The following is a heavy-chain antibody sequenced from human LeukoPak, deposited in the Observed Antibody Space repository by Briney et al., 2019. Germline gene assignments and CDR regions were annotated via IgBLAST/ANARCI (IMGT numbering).Heavy chain of an antibody. D-gene: IGHD1-26*01. J-gene: IGHJ4*02. V-gene: IGHV3-74*01. CDR2: INEDGSTT. CDR1: GLTFSSNW. CDR3: VRDLGGRSGH. Sequence: GGSLRLSCAASGLTFSSNWMHWVRQAPGKGRVWVSRINEDGSTTNYADSVKGRSTIFRDNAKNTLYLQMNSLRAEDTAVYYCVRDLGGRSGHWGQGTLVTVSS.